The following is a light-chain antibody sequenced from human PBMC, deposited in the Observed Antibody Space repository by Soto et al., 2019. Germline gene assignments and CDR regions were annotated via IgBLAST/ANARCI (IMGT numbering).Light chain of an antibody. V-gene: IGKV3-11*01. CDR3: QQRSNWPPALT. Sequence: EIVLTQSPATLSLSPGERVTLSCRASQSVSSYLAWYQQKPGQAPRLLIYDASARATGIPARFSGSGSGTDFTLTISSLEPEDFAVYYCQQRSNWPPALTFGGGTKVEIK. CDR1: QSVSSY. J-gene: IGKJ4*01. CDR2: DAS.